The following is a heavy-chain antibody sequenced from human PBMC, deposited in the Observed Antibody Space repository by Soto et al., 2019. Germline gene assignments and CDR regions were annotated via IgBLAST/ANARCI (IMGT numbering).Heavy chain of an antibody. V-gene: IGHV4-59*08. J-gene: IGHJ6*02. CDR3: ARHGQWLVTGYFYYGMDV. Sequence: SVTQSLTCTVAGGSISSYYLSWIRKTPGKGLEWIGYIYYSGSTNYNPSLKSRVTISVDTSKNQFSLKLSSVTAADTAVYYCARHGQWLVTGYFYYGMDVWGQGTTVTVSS. D-gene: IGHD6-19*01. CDR1: GGSISSYY. CDR2: IYYSGST.